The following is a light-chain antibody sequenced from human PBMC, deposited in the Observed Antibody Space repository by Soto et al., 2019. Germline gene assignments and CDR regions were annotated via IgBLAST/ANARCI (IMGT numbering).Light chain of an antibody. J-gene: IGKJ4*01. CDR3: QQYNKWPLT. Sequence: EIVMTQSPATQSVSPGERATLSCRASQSVSSNLAWYQQKPGQAPRLLIYHASTRATGIPARFSGSGSGTEFTLTISSLQSEDFAVYYCQQYNKWPLTFGGGTKVEIK. CDR2: HAS. V-gene: IGKV3-15*01. CDR1: QSVSSN.